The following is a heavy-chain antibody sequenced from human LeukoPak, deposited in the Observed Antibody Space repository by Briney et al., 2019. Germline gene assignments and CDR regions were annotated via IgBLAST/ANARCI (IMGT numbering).Heavy chain of an antibody. CDR3: ARDPVDYYDSSGYRTGY. J-gene: IGHJ4*02. V-gene: IGHV4-30-4*08. CDR1: GDSLSSGDYY. D-gene: IGHD3-22*01. CDR2: IYYSGST. Sequence: SETLSLTCTVSGDSLSSGDYYWSWIRQPPGKGLEWLGYIYYSGSTYYNPSLKSRVTISVDTSKNQFSLKLSSVTAADTAVYYCARDPVDYYDSSGYRTGYWGQGTLVTVSS.